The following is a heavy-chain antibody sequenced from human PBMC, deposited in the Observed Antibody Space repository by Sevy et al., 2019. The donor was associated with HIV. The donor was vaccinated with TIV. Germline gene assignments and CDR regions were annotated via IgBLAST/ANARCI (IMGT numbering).Heavy chain of an antibody. CDR3: ATVLSHSFAF. V-gene: IGHV4-4*02. D-gene: IGHD1-26*01. Sequence: SETLSLTCAVSGASMRNGNWWIWVRQPPGKGLEWMGEVFHTGNTIYNPSLKSRVTISVDTSKNQFSLELGSVTAADTAVYYCATVLSHSFAFWGQGTLVTVSS. CDR1: GASMRNGNW. J-gene: IGHJ4*02. CDR2: VFHTGNT.